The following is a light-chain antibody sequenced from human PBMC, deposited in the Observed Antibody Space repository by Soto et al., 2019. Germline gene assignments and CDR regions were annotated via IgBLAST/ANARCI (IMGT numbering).Light chain of an antibody. V-gene: IGKV1-39*01. CDR2: ASS. J-gene: IGKJ1*01. Sequence: IQMTQSPSSLSASAGDRVTITCRASPCISTSLNWFQQNPGQAPKLLIYASSTVPSGVASRLSSDGSATDFTLSISSLHPEYFASYYCQQNYNFPWTFGQGTKVEI. CDR3: QQNYNFPWT. CDR1: PCISTS.